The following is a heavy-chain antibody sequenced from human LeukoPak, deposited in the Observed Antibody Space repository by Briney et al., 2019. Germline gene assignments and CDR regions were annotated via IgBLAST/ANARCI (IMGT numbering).Heavy chain of an antibody. J-gene: IGHJ4*02. CDR3: AKDLSYSSSWYYFDY. CDR2: ISDSGGST. Sequence: GGSLRLSCAASGFTFSSYAMSWVRQAPGKGLEWVSAISDSGGSTYYADSVKGRFTISRDNSKNTLYLQMNSLRAEDTAVYYCAKDLSYSSSWYYFDYWGQGTLVTVSS. V-gene: IGHV3-23*01. D-gene: IGHD6-13*01. CDR1: GFTFSSYA.